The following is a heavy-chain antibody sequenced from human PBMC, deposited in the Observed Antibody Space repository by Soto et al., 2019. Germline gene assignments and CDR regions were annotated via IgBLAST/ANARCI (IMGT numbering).Heavy chain of an antibody. CDR3: AKVSYYYDSSGYYTWDY. Sequence: GGSLRLSCAASGFTFSSYAMSWVRQAPGKGLEWVSAISGSGGSTYYADSVKGRFTISRDNSKNTLYLQMNSLRAEDTAVYYCAKVSYYYDSSGYYTWDYWGQGTLVTV. CDR1: GFTFSSYA. D-gene: IGHD3-22*01. V-gene: IGHV3-23*01. CDR2: ISGSGGST. J-gene: IGHJ4*02.